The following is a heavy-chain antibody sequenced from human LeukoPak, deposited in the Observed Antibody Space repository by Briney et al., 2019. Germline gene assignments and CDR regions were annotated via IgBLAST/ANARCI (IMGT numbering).Heavy chain of an antibody. D-gene: IGHD2-15*01. CDR3: AKDPYCRGANCYQGLFDY. J-gene: IGHJ4*02. CDR2: ISGSGGST. Sequence: GGSLRLSCAASGLTFSSYGMSWVRQAPGKGLDWVSGISGSGGSTYYADFVKGRFTISRDNSKNTLYLQMNSLRAEDSAVYYCAKDPYCRGANCYQGLFDYWGQGTLVTVSS. V-gene: IGHV3-23*01. CDR1: GLTFSSYG.